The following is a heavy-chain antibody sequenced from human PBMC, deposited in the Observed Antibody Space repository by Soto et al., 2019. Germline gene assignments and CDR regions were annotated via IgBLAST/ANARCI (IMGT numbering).Heavy chain of an antibody. V-gene: IGHV3-11*06. D-gene: IGHD3-10*01. CDR1: GFTFSDYY. Sequence: GGSLRLSCAASGFTFSDYYMSWIRQAPGKGLEWVSYISSSSSYTNYADSVKGRFTISRDNAKNSLYLQMNSLRAEDTAVYYCARDRFPDYYGSGSSYYFDYWGQGTLVTVSS. CDR2: ISSSSSYT. J-gene: IGHJ4*02. CDR3: ARDRFPDYYGSGSSYYFDY.